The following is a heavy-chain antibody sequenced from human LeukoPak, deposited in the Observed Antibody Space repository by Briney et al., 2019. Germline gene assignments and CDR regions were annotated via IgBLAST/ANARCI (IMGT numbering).Heavy chain of an antibody. V-gene: IGHV3-30*18. Sequence: GGSLRLSCAASGFSFNTYGMHWVRQGPGKGLEWVAVISYDGSNKWYEDSVKGRFTISRDNSKNTLYLQMNSLRPEDTAVYFCAKDLNTYRYDSRDLQHWGQGILVTVSS. CDR1: GFSFNTYG. CDR2: ISYDGSNK. D-gene: IGHD3-22*01. CDR3: AKDLNTYRYDSRDLQH. J-gene: IGHJ1*01.